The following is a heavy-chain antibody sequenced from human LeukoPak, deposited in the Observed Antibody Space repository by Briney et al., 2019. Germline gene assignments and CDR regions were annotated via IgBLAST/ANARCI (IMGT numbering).Heavy chain of an antibody. CDR1: GVSISSYY. V-gene: IGHV4-4*07. Sequence: SETLSLTCSVSGVSISSYYWTWIRQPAGKGLEWIGRMYIGGTRNYNPSLKSRVTTSIDTSKNQFSLKLSSVTAADTAVYYCARDLPRENSYAYGFWFDPWGQGTLVTVSS. D-gene: IGHD3-16*01. CDR2: MYIGGTR. CDR3: ARDLPRENSYAYGFWFDP. J-gene: IGHJ5*02.